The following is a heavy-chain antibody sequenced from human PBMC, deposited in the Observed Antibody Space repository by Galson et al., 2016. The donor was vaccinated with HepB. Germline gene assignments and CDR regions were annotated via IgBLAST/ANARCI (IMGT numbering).Heavy chain of an antibody. CDR2: IYWDDDK. CDR3: AHYYYDSSGYYPPYFDL. J-gene: IGHJ2*01. V-gene: IGHV2-5*02. CDR1: GFSLSTSGVG. Sequence: PALVKPTQTLTLTCTFSGFSLSTSGVGVGWIRQPPGKALEWLALIYWDDDKRYSPSLKSRLTITKATSKNQVVLTMTNMDPVDTATYYCAHYYYDSSGYYPPYFDLWGRGTLVTVSS. D-gene: IGHD3-22*01.